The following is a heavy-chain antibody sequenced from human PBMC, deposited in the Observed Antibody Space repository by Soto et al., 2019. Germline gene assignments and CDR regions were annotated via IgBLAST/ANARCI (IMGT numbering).Heavy chain of an antibody. D-gene: IGHD1-20*01. CDR1: GFTFSSYA. CDR3: ARDAGYNWNPGGLDY. J-gene: IGHJ4*02. Sequence: GGSLRLSCAASGFTFSSYAMHWVRQAPGKGLEWVAVISYDGSNKYYADSVKGRFTISRDNSKNTLYLQMNSLRAEDTAVYYCARDAGYNWNPGGLDYWGQGTLVTVSS. V-gene: IGHV3-30-3*01. CDR2: ISYDGSNK.